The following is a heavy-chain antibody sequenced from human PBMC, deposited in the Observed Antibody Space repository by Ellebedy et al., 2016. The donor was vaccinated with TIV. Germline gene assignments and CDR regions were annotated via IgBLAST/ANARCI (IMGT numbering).Heavy chain of an antibody. Sequence: SETLSLTCEVSGDSITSGHWWSWVRQPPGKGLEWIGEISHSGGTNYNPSLKSRLTISVDKSKNQFSLRLTSVTAADTAVYYCARLGYDILTKEALGAFDYWGQGTLVTVSS. CDR2: ISHSGGT. CDR3: ARLGYDILTKEALGAFDY. D-gene: IGHD3-9*01. V-gene: IGHV4-4*02. J-gene: IGHJ4*02. CDR1: GDSITSGHW.